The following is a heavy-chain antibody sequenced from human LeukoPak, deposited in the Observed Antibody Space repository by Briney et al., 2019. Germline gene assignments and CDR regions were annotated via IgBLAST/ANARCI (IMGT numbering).Heavy chain of an antibody. Sequence: PSETLSLTCTVSGGSVSSGGFYWHWVRQVPGKGLEWIGSIYHRGSTDYNPSLKSRVAISIDKSKNEFSLKVNSVTAADTAVYYCARDVAAAGTNYWGQGTLVTVSS. V-gene: IGHV4-31*03. CDR2: IYHRGST. CDR3: ARDVAAAGTNY. CDR1: GGSVSSGGFY. J-gene: IGHJ4*02. D-gene: IGHD6-13*01.